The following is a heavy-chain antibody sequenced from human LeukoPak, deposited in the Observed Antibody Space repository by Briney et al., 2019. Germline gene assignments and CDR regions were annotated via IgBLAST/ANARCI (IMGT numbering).Heavy chain of an antibody. CDR3: ARRRYSFLDY. V-gene: IGHV4-39*01. Sequence: SETLSLTCTVSGGSISSSSYYWGWIRQPPGKGLGWIGSIYYSGSTYYNPSLKSRVTISVDTSKNQFSLKLSSVTAADTAVYYCARRRYSFLDYWGQGTLVTVSS. D-gene: IGHD5-18*01. J-gene: IGHJ4*02. CDR1: GGSISSSSYY. CDR2: IYYSGST.